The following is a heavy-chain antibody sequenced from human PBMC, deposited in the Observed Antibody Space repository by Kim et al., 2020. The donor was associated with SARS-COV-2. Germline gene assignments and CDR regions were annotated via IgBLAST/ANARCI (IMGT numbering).Heavy chain of an antibody. D-gene: IGHD2-2*01. CDR3: ARDGGYCSSTSCGYYYYGMAV. CDR1: GFTVSSNY. CDR2: IHSGGST. J-gene: IGHJ6*02. V-gene: IGHV3-53*01. Sequence: GGSLRLSCAASGFTVSSNYMSWVRQAPGKGLEWVSVIHSGGSTSYADSVKGRFTISRDNSKNTHYLQMNSLRAEDTAVYYCARDGGYCSSTSCGYYYYGMAVWGQGTTVTVSS.